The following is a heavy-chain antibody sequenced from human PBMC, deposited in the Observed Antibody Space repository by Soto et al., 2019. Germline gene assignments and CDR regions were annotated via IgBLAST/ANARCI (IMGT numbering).Heavy chain of an antibody. J-gene: IGHJ3*02. CDR2: VSGSGGHT. Sequence: PGGSLRLSCAASGFTFGSYAMGWVRQAPGKGLEWVSAVSGSGGHTYYADSVKGRFTISRDNSKNTLYLQMNSLRAEDTAVYYWATPREDVEDAFDIWGQGTMVTVSS. CDR3: ATPREDVEDAFDI. V-gene: IGHV3-23*01. CDR1: GFTFGSYA.